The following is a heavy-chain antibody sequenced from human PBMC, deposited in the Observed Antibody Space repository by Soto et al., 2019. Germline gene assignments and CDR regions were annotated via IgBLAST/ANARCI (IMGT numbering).Heavy chain of an antibody. V-gene: IGHV3-30*18. CDR3: AKEDVWFAKDY. J-gene: IGHJ4*02. CDR1: GFTFSGYG. Sequence: GGSLRLSCVASGFTFSGYGMQWVRQAPGKGLEWLAVISHEGSDKYYAGSVRGRFTISRDNSENTLYLQMNSLRPEDTAVYYCAKEDVWFAKDYWGQGTLVPVSS. CDR2: ISHEGSDK. D-gene: IGHD3-10*01.